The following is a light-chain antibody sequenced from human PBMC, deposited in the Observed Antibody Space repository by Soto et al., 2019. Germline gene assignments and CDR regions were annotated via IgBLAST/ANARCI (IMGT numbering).Light chain of an antibody. CDR2: SAS. CDR1: QSVSSSY. CDR3: QQYDSSSYT. J-gene: IGKJ2*01. V-gene: IGKV3-20*01. Sequence: EIVLTQSPGTLSLSPGERATLSCRASQSVSSSYLAWYQQKPGQAPRLLIYSASSRATGIPDRFSGSGSGTDFNLTISRLEPEDFAVYYCQQYDSSSYTFGQGNKVEIK.